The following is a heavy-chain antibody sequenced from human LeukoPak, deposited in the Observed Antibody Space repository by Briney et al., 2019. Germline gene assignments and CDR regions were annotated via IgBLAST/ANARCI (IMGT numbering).Heavy chain of an antibody. CDR3: ARGWQLGGDLGDAFDI. J-gene: IGHJ3*02. CDR1: GGTFSSHT. Sequence: SVKVSCKTSGGTFSSHTITWVRQAPGQGLEWIGGIIPIFGTTNYAQKFQGRVTITADESTSTAYMELSSLRSEDTAVYYCARGWQLGGDLGDAFDIWGQGTMVTVSS. V-gene: IGHV1-69*13. D-gene: IGHD2-21*01. CDR2: IIPIFGTT.